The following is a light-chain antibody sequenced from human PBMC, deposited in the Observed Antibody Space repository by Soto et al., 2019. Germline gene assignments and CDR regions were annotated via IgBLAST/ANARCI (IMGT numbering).Light chain of an antibody. CDR1: SGDVGAYNL. CDR3: CSFAGGRNV. Sequence: QPALTQPASVSGAPGQSSTISCSGGSGDVGAYNLVSWYQQFPGKAPKLMIFEVSQRPSGVSSRFSGSKSGSTASLTISGLQAEDEADYYCCSFAGGRNVFGTGTKVTVL. V-gene: IGLV2-23*02. CDR2: EVS. J-gene: IGLJ1*01.